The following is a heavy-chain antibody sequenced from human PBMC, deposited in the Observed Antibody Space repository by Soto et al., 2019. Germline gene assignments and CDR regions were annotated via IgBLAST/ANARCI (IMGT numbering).Heavy chain of an antibody. Sequence: QVQLQESGPGLVKPSGTLSLTCAVSGGSISSSNWWSWVRQPPGKGLEWIGEIYHSGSTNYNPSLKGRVTLSVDKSKNQFSRRLTSVTAADTAVYYCARVSGSYYYGMDVWGQGTTVTVSS. J-gene: IGHJ6*02. CDR2: IYHSGST. CDR3: ARVSGSYYYGMDV. CDR1: GGSISSSNW. V-gene: IGHV4-4*02. D-gene: IGHD1-26*01.